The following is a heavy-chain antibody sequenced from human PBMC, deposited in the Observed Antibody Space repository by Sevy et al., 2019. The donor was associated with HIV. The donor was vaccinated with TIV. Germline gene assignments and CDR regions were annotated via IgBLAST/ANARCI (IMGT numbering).Heavy chain of an antibody. CDR2: ISYDGSNK. J-gene: IGHJ6*02. D-gene: IGHD6-19*01. Sequence: GGSLRLSCAASGFTFSSYAMHWVRQAPGKGLEWVAVISYDGSNKYYADSVKGRFTISRDNSKNTLYLQMNSLRAEDTVVYYCARALAVAGNYGMDVWGQGTTVTVSS. CDR1: GFTFSSYA. V-gene: IGHV3-30-3*01. CDR3: ARALAVAGNYGMDV.